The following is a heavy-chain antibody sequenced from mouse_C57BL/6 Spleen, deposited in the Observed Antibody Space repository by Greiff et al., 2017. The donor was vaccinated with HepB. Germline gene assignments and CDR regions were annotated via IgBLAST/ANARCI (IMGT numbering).Heavy chain of an antibody. V-gene: IGHV1-26*01. J-gene: IGHJ2*01. CDR3: ASPIYYYGSSYYFDY. D-gene: IGHD1-1*01. Sequence: EVQLQQSGPELVKPGASVKISCKASGYTFTDYYMNWVKQSHGKSLEWIGDINPNNGGTSYNQKFKGKATLTVDKSSSTAYMELRSLTSEDSAVYYCASPIYYYGSSYYFDYWGQGTTLTVSS. CDR1: GYTFTDYY. CDR2: INPNNGGT.